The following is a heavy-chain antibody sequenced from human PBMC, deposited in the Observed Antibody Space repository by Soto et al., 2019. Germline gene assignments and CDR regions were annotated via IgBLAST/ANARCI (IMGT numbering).Heavy chain of an antibody. D-gene: IGHD5-12*01. Sequence: SETLSLTCAVSGGSISSSNWWSWVRQPPGKGLEWIGEINHSGSTNYNPPLKSRVAISVDTSKNQFSLKLSSVTAADTAVYYCARGIRGFFPWYGMDVWGQGTTVTVS. CDR1: GGSISSSNW. CDR2: INHSGST. J-gene: IGHJ6*02. V-gene: IGHV4-4*02. CDR3: ARGIRGFFPWYGMDV.